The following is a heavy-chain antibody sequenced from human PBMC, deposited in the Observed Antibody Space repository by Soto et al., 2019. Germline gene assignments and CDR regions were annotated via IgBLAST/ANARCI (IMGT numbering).Heavy chain of an antibody. D-gene: IGHD3-10*01. CDR2: IKSDEITT. V-gene: IGHV3-74*01. CDR3: ARGARNYYYFDY. J-gene: IGHJ4*02. Sequence: EVQLVESGGGLVQPGGSLRLSCVASGFIFSDYWIHWVRQAPGKGLVWVSRIKSDEITTNYADSVWGRLTISRDNAKNTVYLQMNSLRAEDTAVYYCARGARNYYYFDYWGQGTLVTVSS. CDR1: GFIFSDYW.